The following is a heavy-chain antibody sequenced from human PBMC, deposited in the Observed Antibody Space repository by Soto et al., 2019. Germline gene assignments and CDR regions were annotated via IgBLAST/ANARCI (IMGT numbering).Heavy chain of an antibody. V-gene: IGHV1-18*01. Sequence: QAPLVQSGAEVKKPGASVKVSCKASGYIFSTYGITWVRQAPGQGLEWMGWISGYNGNTDDGQKLQGRVSMTIDTSTSTGYMDLRSLRSDDTAVYYCARAEAYSTSWYAMDVWGQGTTVIVSS. CDR1: GYIFSTYG. D-gene: IGHD2-2*01. CDR2: ISGYNGNT. CDR3: ARAEAYSTSWYAMDV. J-gene: IGHJ6*02.